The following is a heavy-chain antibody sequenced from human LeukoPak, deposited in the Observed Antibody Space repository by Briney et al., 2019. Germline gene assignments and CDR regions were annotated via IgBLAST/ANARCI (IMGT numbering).Heavy chain of an antibody. Sequence: GGSLRLSCAASGFTFSSYSMNWVRQAPGKGLEWVSYISSSSTIYYADSVKGRFTISRDNAKNSLYLQMNSLRAEDTAVYYCARDKERAYYDFWSGYGAFDIWGQGTMVTVSS. CDR3: ARDKERAYYDFWSGYGAFDI. V-gene: IGHV3-48*01. CDR2: ISSSSTI. J-gene: IGHJ3*02. CDR1: GFTFSSYS. D-gene: IGHD3-3*01.